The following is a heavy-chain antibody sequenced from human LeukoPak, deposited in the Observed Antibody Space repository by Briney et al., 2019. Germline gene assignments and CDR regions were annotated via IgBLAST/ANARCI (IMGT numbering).Heavy chain of an antibody. CDR3: ATNSSGSALDY. J-gene: IGHJ4*02. CDR2: IYNIGST. Sequence: SETLSLTCTVSGASTNRRASANSYYWSWIRQVPGKGLEWIGNIYNIGSTTYKPSHRSRVTMSIDMSKKQLSLRLTSVTAADTAVYFCATNSSGSALDYWGQGILVTVSS. D-gene: IGHD3-22*01. V-gene: IGHV4-61*05. CDR1: GASTNRRASANSYY.